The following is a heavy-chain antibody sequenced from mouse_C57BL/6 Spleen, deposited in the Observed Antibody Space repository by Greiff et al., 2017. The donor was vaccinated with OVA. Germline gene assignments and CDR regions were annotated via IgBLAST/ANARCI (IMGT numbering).Heavy chain of an antibody. Sequence: QVQLKESGAELVRPGTSVKVSCKASGYAFTNYLIEWVKQRPGQGLEWIGVINPGSGGTNYNEKFKGKATLTADKSSSTAYMQLSSLTSEDSAVYFCARRYYGSYYLDYWGQGTTLTVSS. CDR2: INPGSGGT. D-gene: IGHD1-1*01. J-gene: IGHJ2*01. CDR1: GYAFTNYL. CDR3: ARRYYGSYYLDY. V-gene: IGHV1-54*01.